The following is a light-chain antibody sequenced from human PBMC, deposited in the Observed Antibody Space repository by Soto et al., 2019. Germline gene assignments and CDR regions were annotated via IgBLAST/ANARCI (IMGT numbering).Light chain of an antibody. V-gene: IGKV3-20*01. CDR3: QQYGNSAPIT. J-gene: IGKJ5*01. CDR2: GAS. Sequence: EIVMTQSPATLSVSPGERVTLSCRASQSVSSRLAWYQQKPGQSPRLLIYGASTRATGIPDRFSGSGSGTDFTLTISRLEPEDFALYYCQQYGNSAPITFGQGTRLEIK. CDR1: QSVSSR.